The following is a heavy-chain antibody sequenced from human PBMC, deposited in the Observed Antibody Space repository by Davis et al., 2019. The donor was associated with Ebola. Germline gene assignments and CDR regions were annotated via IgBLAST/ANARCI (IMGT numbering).Heavy chain of an antibody. CDR2: ISSSSSTI. V-gene: IGHV3-48*04. Sequence: GESLKISCAASGFTFSSYSMNWVRQAPGKGLEWVSYISSSSSTIYYADSVKGRFTISRDNAKNSLYLQMNSLRAEDTAVYYCAREWWELPGRHYYGMDVWGQGTTVTVSS. CDR1: GFTFSSYS. D-gene: IGHD1-26*01. J-gene: IGHJ6*02. CDR3: AREWWELPGRHYYGMDV.